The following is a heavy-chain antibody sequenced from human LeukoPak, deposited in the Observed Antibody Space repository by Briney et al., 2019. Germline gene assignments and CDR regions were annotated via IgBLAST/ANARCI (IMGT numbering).Heavy chain of an antibody. Sequence: GGSLRLSCAASGFTFSSYAMHWVRQAPGKGLEWVAVISYDGSNKYYADSVKGRFTISRDNYKNTLYLQMNSLRDEDTAVYYCESPSHYDSSGYSPYYFDYWGQGTLVTVSS. CDR1: GFTFSSYA. D-gene: IGHD3-22*01. J-gene: IGHJ4*02. CDR2: ISYDGSNK. CDR3: ESPSHYDSSGYSPYYFDY. V-gene: IGHV3-30-3*01.